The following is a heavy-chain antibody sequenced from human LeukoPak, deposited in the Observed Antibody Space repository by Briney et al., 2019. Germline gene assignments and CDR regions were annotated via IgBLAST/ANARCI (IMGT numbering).Heavy chain of an antibody. Sequence: ASVKVSCKASGYTFTGYYMHWVRQAPGQGLEWMGWINPNSGGTNYAQKFQGRVTMTRDTSISTAYMELSRLRSDDTAVYYCARNKWFGTGWFDPWSQGTLVTVSS. V-gene: IGHV1-2*02. CDR1: GYTFTGYY. D-gene: IGHD3-10*01. CDR3: ARNKWFGTGWFDP. CDR2: INPNSGGT. J-gene: IGHJ5*02.